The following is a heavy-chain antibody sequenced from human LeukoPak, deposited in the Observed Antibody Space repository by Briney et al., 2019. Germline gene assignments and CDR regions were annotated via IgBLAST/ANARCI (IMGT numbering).Heavy chain of an antibody. Sequence: AGGSLTLSCAASGFTFSGYSMNWVRQAPGKGLQWVSSISSSRSYIYYSDSVKGRFTISRDNAKNSLYLQMNSLRAEDTAVYYCASSSTSDERDYWGQGTLVTVSS. J-gene: IGHJ4*02. CDR3: ASSSTSDERDY. CDR1: GFTFSGYS. V-gene: IGHV3-21*01. D-gene: IGHD2-2*01. CDR2: ISSSRSYI.